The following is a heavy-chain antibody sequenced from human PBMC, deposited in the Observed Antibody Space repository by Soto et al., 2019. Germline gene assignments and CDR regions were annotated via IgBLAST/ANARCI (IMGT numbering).Heavy chain of an antibody. CDR2: ISGGVGNP. V-gene: IGHV3-23*01. D-gene: IGHD6-19*01. J-gene: IGHJ3*02. Sequence: WGSLRLSSGASGFTYSSYALSSVPQAPGQRLAGVSAISGGVGNPNHAVTVNCRFNISIDNSKKTLDLQMNSVRAEDTAVYYVAKFVVAVAVPGAFDIWGQGTMVT. CDR1: GFTYSSYA. CDR3: AKFVVAVAVPGAFDI.